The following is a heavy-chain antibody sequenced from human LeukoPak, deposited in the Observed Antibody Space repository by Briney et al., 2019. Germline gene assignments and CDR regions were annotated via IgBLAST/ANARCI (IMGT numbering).Heavy chain of an antibody. CDR1: GFSFSTYG. V-gene: IGHV3-21*01. CDR2: ISSRSTYI. Sequence: GGSLRLSCVASGFSFSTYGMHWVRQAPGKGLEWVSSISSRSTYIYHADSVKGRFTISRDNAKNSLFLQMNSLRAEDTAVYFCAKSTRAVMAMMDVWGKGTTVTVSS. CDR3: AKSTRAVMAMMDV. J-gene: IGHJ6*04. D-gene: IGHD3-16*01.